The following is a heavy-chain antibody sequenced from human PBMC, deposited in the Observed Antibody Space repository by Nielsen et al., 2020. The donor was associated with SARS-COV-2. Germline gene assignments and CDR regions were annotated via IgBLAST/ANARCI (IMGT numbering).Heavy chain of an antibody. CDR1: GFNFNNYA. D-gene: IGHD6-13*01. J-gene: IGHJ5*02. CDR3: ARNEAAPGMETNWYDH. CDR2: LGVPRPNT. V-gene: IGHV3-23*01. Sequence: GESLKISCAASGFNFNNYAMTWVRQAPGKGLEWVSTLGVPRPNTYYADSVKGRFTISRDNSKNTLYLQMDSLRADDTAVYYCARNEAAPGMETNWYDHWGQGTPVTASS.